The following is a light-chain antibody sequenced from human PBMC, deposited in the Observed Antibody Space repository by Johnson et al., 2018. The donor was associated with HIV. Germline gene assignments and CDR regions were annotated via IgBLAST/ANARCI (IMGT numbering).Light chain of an antibody. CDR2: EKN. Sequence: HSVLTQPPSVSAAPGQKVTISCSGSSANIGNNYVSWYQQLPGTAPKLLIHEKNKRPSRIPDRFTGSKSGTSATLDITGLHTGDEADYYCGTWDSGLRAGVFFGTGTKVTVL. V-gene: IGLV1-51*02. CDR1: SANIGNNY. CDR3: GTWDSGLRAGVF. J-gene: IGLJ1*01.